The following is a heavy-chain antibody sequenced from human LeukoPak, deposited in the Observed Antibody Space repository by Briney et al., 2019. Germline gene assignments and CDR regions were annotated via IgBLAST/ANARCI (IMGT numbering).Heavy chain of an antibody. V-gene: IGHV4-59*08. CDR2: IYYSGST. J-gene: IGHJ4*02. Sequence: PSETLSLTCTVSGGSISSYYWSWIRQPPGKGLEWIGYIYYSGSTNYNPSLKSRVTISVDTSKNQFSLKLSSVTAADTAVYYCASLRLGELSPTFDYWGQGTLVTVSS. CDR1: GGSISSYY. D-gene: IGHD3-16*02. CDR3: ASLRLGELSPTFDY.